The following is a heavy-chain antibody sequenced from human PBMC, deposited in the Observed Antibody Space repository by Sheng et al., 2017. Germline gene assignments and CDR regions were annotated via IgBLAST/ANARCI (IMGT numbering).Heavy chain of an antibody. D-gene: IGHD6-13*01. CDR1: GFTVSSNY. CDR2: IYSGGST. Sequence: VQLVESGGGVVQPGRSLRLSCAASGFTVSSNYMSWVRQAPGKGLEWVSVIYSGGSTYYADSVKGRFTISRDNSKNTLYLQMNSLRAEDTAVYYCARDTPAAAGYYGMDVWDQGP. J-gene: IGHJ6*02. V-gene: IGHV3-53*01. CDR3: ARDTPAAAGYYGMDV.